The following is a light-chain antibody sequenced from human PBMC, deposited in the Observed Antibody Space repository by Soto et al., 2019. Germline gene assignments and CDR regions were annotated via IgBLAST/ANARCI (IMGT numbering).Light chain of an antibody. CDR2: TNN. V-gene: IGLV1-44*01. CDR3: AAWDDSLTGRGV. Sequence: QLVLTQPPSASGTPGQTVTISCSGSSSNIGSLTVNWYQQLPGTAPKLLIYTNNQRPSGVPDRFSGSKSGTSASLAISGLQSEDEADYYCAAWDDSLTGRGVFGTGTKLTVL. J-gene: IGLJ1*01. CDR1: SSNIGSLT.